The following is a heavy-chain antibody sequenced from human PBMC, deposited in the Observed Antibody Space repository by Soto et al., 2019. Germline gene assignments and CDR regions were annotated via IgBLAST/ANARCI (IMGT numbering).Heavy chain of an antibody. CDR3: AGEGGYDPYYYYYGMDV. CDR1: GYTFTSYY. D-gene: IGHD5-12*01. Sequence: ASVKVSCKASGYTFTSYYMHWVRQAPGQGLEWMGIINPSGGSTSYAQKFQGRVTMTRDTSTSTVYMELSSLRSEDTAVYYCAGEGGYDPYYYYYGMDVWGQGTTVTVSS. CDR2: INPSGGST. V-gene: IGHV1-46*03. J-gene: IGHJ6*02.